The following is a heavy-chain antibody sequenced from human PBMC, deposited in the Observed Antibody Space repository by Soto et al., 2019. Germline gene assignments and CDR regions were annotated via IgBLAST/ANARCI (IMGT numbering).Heavy chain of an antibody. CDR2: ITGGSGYI. J-gene: IGHJ6*02. V-gene: IGHV3-21*01. CDR3: ARDRAVRKENGMDV. D-gene: IGHD6-6*01. Sequence: EVQLVESGGGLVKPGGSLGLSCVVSGFTFSTYTMNWVRQAPGKGLEWVSSITGGSGYIYYADSVKGRFTISRDNAKNSLYLQMDSLRAEDSAVYYCARDRAVRKENGMDVCGQGSTVTVSS. CDR1: GFTFSTYT.